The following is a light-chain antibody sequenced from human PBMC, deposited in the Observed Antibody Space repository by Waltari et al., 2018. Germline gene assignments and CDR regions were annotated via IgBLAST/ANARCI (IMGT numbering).Light chain of an antibody. J-gene: IGKJ1*01. CDR1: QCVSTW. V-gene: IGKV1-5*03. CDR3: QQYFTFPWT. CDR2: RAS. Sequence: DIQMTQSPSTLSASVGERVTITCRASQCVSTWLAWYQQKPGKATTLLVYRASSYQNGVPSRFSASGSGAEFTLSINGLQPDDFATYYCQQYFTFPWTFGRGTKVEI.